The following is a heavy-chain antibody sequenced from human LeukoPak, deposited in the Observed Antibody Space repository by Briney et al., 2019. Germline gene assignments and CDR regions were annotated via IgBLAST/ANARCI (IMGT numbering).Heavy chain of an antibody. J-gene: IGHJ3*02. D-gene: IGHD1-1*01. Sequence: GGSLRLSCADSGFTFTSHWMHWIRQAPGKGLEWVSYMSSSGGAIYYADSVKGRFTISRDNAKNSLYLQMNSLRAEDTAVYYCARDMTTLVYAFDIWGQGTMVTVSS. V-gene: IGHV3-11*01. CDR3: ARDMTTLVYAFDI. CDR2: MSSSGGAI. CDR1: GFTFTSHW.